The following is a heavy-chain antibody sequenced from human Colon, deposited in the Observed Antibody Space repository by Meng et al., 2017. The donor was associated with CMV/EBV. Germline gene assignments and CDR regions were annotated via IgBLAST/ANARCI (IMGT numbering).Heavy chain of an antibody. CDR1: GASNSSFSD. J-gene: IGHJ1*01. D-gene: IGHD1-26*01. Sequence: QLQLQESGLGLVKPSQTLSLSFTLSGASNSSFSDWNWIRQPPGKGLEWIASVAHRANMYYNTSLQSRVTMSFVTSKNQFSLRLYSVTAADTAVYYCARGQDSAKVHHWGQGSLVTVSS. V-gene: IGHV4-39*07. CDR3: ARGQDSAKVHH. CDR2: VAHRANM.